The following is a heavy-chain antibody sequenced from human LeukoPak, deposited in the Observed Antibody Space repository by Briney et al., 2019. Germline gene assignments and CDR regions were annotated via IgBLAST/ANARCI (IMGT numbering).Heavy chain of an antibody. D-gene: IGHD5-12*01. CDR3: AKDMRAVATIFDY. Sequence: GGSLRLSCAASGFTLSSYEMNWFRQAPGKGLEWVSYISSSGSTIYYADSVKGRFTMSRDNAKKSLYLQMNSLRAEDTALYYCAKDMRAVATIFDYWGQGTLVTVSS. J-gene: IGHJ4*02. CDR1: GFTLSSYE. CDR2: ISSSGSTI. V-gene: IGHV3-48*03.